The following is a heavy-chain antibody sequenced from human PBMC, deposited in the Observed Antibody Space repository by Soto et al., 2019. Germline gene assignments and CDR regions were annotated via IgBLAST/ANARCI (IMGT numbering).Heavy chain of an antibody. V-gene: IGHV4-30-4*08. CDR1: GGSISSYY. CDR3: ARVRLEWLFSNNWFDP. CDR2: IYYSGST. J-gene: IGHJ5*02. D-gene: IGHD3-3*01. Sequence: SETLSLTCTVSGGSISSYYWSWIRQPPGKGLEWIGYIYYSGSTYYNPSLKSRVTISVDTSKNQFSLKLSSVTAADTAVYYCARVRLEWLFSNNWFDPWGQGTLVTVSS.